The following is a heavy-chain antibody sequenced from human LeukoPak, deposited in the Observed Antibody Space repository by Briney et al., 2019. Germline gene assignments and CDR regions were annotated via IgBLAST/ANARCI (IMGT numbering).Heavy chain of an antibody. CDR2: INHSGST. CDR1: GGSFSGYY. D-gene: IGHD1-14*01. V-gene: IGHV4-34*01. Sequence: PSETLSLTCAVYGGSFSGYYWSWICQPPGKGLEGIGEINHSGSTNYNPSLKSRVTISVDTSKNQFSLKLSSVTAADTAVYYCARLGRAPSRNYYYYYYMDVWGKGTTVTVSS. CDR3: ARLGRAPSRNYYYYYYMDV. J-gene: IGHJ6*03.